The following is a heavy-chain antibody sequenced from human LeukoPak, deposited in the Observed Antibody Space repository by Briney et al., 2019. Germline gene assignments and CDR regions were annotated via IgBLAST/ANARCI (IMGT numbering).Heavy chain of an antibody. D-gene: IGHD3-10*01. CDR1: GGSISSFY. J-gene: IGHJ4*02. CDR3: ARDLGAVGSGSPFEVGY. V-gene: IGHV4-59*12. Sequence: SETLSLTCTVSGGSISSFYWSWLRQPPGKGLESIGYIYYSGSTDYNPSLKSRVTMSVDTSKNQVSLKLSSVTAADTAVYYCARDLGAVGSGSPFEVGYWGQGSLVTVSS. CDR2: IYYSGST.